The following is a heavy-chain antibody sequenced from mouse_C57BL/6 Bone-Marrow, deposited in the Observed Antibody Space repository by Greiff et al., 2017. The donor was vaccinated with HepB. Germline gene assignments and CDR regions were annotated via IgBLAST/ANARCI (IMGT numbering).Heavy chain of an antibody. Sequence: VQLQQPGAELVKPGASVKLSCKASGYTFTSYWMHWVKQRPGQGLEWIGMIHPNSGSTNYNEKFKSKATLTVDKSSSTAYMQLSSLTSEDSAVYYCARSGLITTVVATDYWGQGTTLTVSS. CDR2: IHPNSGST. V-gene: IGHV1-64*01. J-gene: IGHJ2*01. CDR3: ARSGLITTVVATDY. CDR1: GYTFTSYW. D-gene: IGHD1-1*01.